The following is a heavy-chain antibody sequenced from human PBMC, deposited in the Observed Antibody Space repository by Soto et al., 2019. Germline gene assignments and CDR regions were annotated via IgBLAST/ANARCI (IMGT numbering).Heavy chain of an antibody. D-gene: IGHD2-8*01. CDR3: AKTLGYCTNGVCPIPYYYYGMDV. V-gene: IGHV3-23*01. Sequence: XGSLTLSFAAAGVTFSSYAMSWVRQAPGRGLECVSAIIGSGGSTYYADSVKGRFTISRDNSKNTLDLQMNSLRAEDTAVYYCAKTLGYCTNGVCPIPYYYYGMDVWGQGTTVTVS. CDR1: GVTFSSYA. J-gene: IGHJ6*02. CDR2: IIGSGGST.